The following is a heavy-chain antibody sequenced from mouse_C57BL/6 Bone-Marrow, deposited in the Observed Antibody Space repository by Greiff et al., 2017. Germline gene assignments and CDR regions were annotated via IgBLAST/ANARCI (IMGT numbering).Heavy chain of an antibody. D-gene: IGHD1-1*01. CDR3: AFDYYGSIPYYFDY. Sequence: QVQLQQPGAELVMPGASVKLSCTASGYTFTSYWMHWVQQRPGQGLEWIGEIDPSDSYTNYNQKFKGKSTLTVDKSSSTAYMQLSSLTSEDSAVYYCAFDYYGSIPYYFDYWGQGTTLTVSS. J-gene: IGHJ2*01. CDR1: GYTFTSYW. V-gene: IGHV1-69*01. CDR2: IDPSDSYT.